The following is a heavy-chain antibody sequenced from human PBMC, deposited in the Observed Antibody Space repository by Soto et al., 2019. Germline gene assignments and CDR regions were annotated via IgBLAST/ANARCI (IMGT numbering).Heavy chain of an antibody. CDR2: INAGNGNT. V-gene: IGHV1-3*01. CDR1: GYTFTSYA. CDR3: ARDPRMPYDFWSGYLMDV. J-gene: IGHJ6*03. Sequence: GASVKVSCKASGYTFTSYAMHWVRQAPGQRLEWMGWINAGNGNTKYSQKFQGRVTITRDTSASTAYMELSSLRSEDTAVYYCARDPRMPYDFWSGYLMDVRSKGTTVTVS. D-gene: IGHD3-3*01.